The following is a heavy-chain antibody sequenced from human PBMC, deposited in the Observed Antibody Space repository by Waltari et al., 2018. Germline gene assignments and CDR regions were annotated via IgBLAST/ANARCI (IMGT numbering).Heavy chain of an antibody. Sequence: EVQLVESGGGLVQPGRSLRLSCAVSGFNFDAYAMPWVRQAPGKGLEWVSGISWNSDNIGYADSVKGRFTISRDNAKNSLYLQMNSLRPEDTALYYCAKGHSGSYGLKDWGQGTLVTVSS. V-gene: IGHV3-9*01. J-gene: IGHJ4*02. CDR3: AKGHSGSYGLKD. D-gene: IGHD1-26*01. CDR1: GFNFDAYA. CDR2: ISWNSDNI.